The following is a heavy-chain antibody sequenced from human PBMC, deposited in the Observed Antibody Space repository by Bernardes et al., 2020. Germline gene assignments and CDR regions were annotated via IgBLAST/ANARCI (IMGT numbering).Heavy chain of an antibody. CDR1: GFTFSSYA. Sequence: GSLRLSCSASGFTFSSYAMHWVRQAPGKGLEYVSAISSNGGSTYYADSVKGRFTISRDNSKNTLYLQMSSLRAEDTAVYYCVKDLEYSSPGDAFDIWGQGTMVTVSS. CDR2: ISSNGGST. V-gene: IGHV3-64D*06. CDR3: VKDLEYSSPGDAFDI. J-gene: IGHJ3*02. D-gene: IGHD6-6*01.